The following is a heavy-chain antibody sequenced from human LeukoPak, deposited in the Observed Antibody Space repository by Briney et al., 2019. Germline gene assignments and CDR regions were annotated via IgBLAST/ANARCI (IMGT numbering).Heavy chain of an antibody. J-gene: IGHJ4*02. CDR3: AKDHESDGYPCLDH. D-gene: IGHD3-22*01. CDR2: IWYDGSNK. V-gene: IGHV3-33*06. CDR1: GFTFSSYG. Sequence: GGSLRLSCAASGFTFSSYGMHWVRQAPGRGLEWVAVIWYDGSNKYYADSVKGRFTISRDNSRNTLSLQMDSLRAEDTAVYYCAKDHESDGYPCLDHWGLGTLVTVSS.